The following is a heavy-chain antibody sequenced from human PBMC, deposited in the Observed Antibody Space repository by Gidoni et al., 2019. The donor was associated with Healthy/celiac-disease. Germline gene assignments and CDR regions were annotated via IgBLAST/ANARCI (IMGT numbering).Heavy chain of an antibody. CDR3: AKVKYSSSDCYFDL. CDR2: ISGSGGST. V-gene: IGHV3-23*01. CDR1: GCTFSSYA. Sequence: EVQLLEAGGGLVQPGGSLIRSCAASGCTFSSYAMSWVRQAPGKGLELVSAISGSGGSTYYAASVKGRFTISRDNSKNTLYLQMNSLRAEDTAVYYCAKVKYSSSDCYFDLWGRGTLVTVSS. D-gene: IGHD6-6*01. J-gene: IGHJ2*01.